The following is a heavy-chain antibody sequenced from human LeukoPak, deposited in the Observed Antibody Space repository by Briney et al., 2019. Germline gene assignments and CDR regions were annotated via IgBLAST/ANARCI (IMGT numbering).Heavy chain of an antibody. CDR3: ARVGSKGYDILTGYPTYFDY. CDR1: GFTFSSYA. D-gene: IGHD3-9*01. V-gene: IGHV3-23*01. CDR2: ISGSGGST. J-gene: IGHJ4*02. Sequence: GGSLRLSCAASGFTFSSYAMSWVRQAPGKGLEWVSAISGSGGSTYYADSVKGRFTISRDNSKNTLYLQMDSLRAEDTAVYYCARVGSKGYDILTGYPTYFDYWGQGTLVTVSS.